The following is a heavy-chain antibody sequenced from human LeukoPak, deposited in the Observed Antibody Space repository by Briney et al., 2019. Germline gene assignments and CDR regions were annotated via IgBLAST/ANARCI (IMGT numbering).Heavy chain of an antibody. CDR1: GFTFSSHA. CDR2: ISGGGGST. Sequence: GGSLRLSCEVSGFTFSSHAMGWVRQAPGEGLVWVSVISGGGGSTYYADSLKGRFTISRDNSKNTLYLQMNSLTAADTAVYYCAKGVGEFGFRFDSWGQGTLVTVSS. J-gene: IGHJ4*02. V-gene: IGHV3-23*01. D-gene: IGHD3-16*01. CDR3: AKGVGEFGFRFDS.